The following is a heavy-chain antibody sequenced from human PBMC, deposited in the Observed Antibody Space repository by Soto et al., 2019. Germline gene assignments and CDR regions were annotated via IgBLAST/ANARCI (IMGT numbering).Heavy chain of an antibody. CDR1: GLTFDDYA. CDR3: AKDSWFGELLWFDY. D-gene: IGHD3-10*01. CDR2: ISWNSGSI. J-gene: IGHJ4*02. Sequence: GGSLRLSCAASGLTFDDYAMHWVRQAPGKGLEWVSGISWNSGSIGYADSVKGRFTISRDNAKNSLYLQMNSLRAEDTALYYCAKDSWFGELLWFDYWGQGTLVTVSS. V-gene: IGHV3-9*01.